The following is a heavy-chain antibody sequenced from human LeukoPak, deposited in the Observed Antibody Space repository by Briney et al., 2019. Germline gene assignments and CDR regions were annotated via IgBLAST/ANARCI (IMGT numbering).Heavy chain of an antibody. J-gene: IGHJ4*02. Sequence: ASVKVSCKASGYTSTSYYMHWVRPAPGQGLAWMGIINPSGGSTSYAQKFQGRVTMTRDTSTSTVYMELSSLGSEDTAVYYCARDPSREPYNWNPPFDYWGQGTLVTVSS. CDR2: INPSGGST. V-gene: IGHV1-46*01. CDR3: ARDPSREPYNWNPPFDY. D-gene: IGHD1-20*01. CDR1: GYTSTSYY.